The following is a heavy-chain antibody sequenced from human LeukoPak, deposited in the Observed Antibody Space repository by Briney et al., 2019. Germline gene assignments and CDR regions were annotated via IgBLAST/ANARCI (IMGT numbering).Heavy chain of an antibody. J-gene: IGHJ4*02. V-gene: IGHV4-59*01. CDR1: GGSISGFY. D-gene: IGHD2-21*02. CDR3: ARAVETATD. CDR2: INYSGNT. Sequence: SETLSLTCTVSGGSISGFYWSWIRQPPGKGLEWIGYINYSGNTNYNPSLKSRVTISVDTSKNQFSLKLSSVTAADTAVYYCARAVETATDWGQGTLVTVSS.